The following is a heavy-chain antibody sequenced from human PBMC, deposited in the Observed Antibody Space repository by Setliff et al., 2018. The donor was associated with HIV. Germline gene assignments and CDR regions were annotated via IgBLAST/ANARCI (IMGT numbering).Heavy chain of an antibody. J-gene: IGHJ4*02. D-gene: IGHD3-9*01. CDR3: ARGGVAYYDILTGYYNEYYFDY. Sequence: SETLSLTCTVSGGSISRYYWSWIRQPPGKGLEWIGSIYYSGSTYYNPSLKSRVTISVDTSKNQFSLKLSSVTAADTAVYYCARGGVAYYDILTGYYNEYYFDYWGQGTLVTVSS. CDR1: GGSISRYY. CDR2: IYYSGST. V-gene: IGHV4-39*07.